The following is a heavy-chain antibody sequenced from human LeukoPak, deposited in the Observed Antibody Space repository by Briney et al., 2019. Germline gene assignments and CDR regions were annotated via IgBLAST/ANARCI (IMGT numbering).Heavy chain of an antibody. CDR1: GFTFSSYA. CDR2: ISGSGGST. V-gene: IGHV3-23*01. D-gene: IGHD4-17*01. CDR3: AKFDEHGVYFDY. J-gene: IGHJ4*02. Sequence: PGGSLRLSCAASGFTFSSYAMSWVRQAPGKGLEWVSAISGSGGSTYYADSVKGRFTISRDNSKNMLYLQMNSLRAEDTAVYYCAKFDEHGVYFDYWGQGTLVTVSS.